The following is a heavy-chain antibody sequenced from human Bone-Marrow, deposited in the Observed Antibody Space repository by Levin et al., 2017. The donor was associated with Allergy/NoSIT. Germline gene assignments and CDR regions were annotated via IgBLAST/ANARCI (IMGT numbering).Heavy chain of an antibody. J-gene: IGHJ6*02. CDR3: AREGDGYNFVPYYYYYGMDV. Sequence: GGSLRLSCAASGFTFSSYAMHWVRQAPGKGLEWVAVISYDGSNKYYADSVKGRFTISRDNSKNTLYLQMNSLRAEDTAVYYCAREGDGYNFVPYYYYYGMDVWGQGTTVTVSS. CDR1: GFTFSSYA. D-gene: IGHD5-24*01. V-gene: IGHV3-30-3*01. CDR2: ISYDGSNK.